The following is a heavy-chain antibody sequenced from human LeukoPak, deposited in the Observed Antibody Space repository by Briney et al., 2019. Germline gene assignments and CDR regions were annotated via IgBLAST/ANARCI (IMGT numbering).Heavy chain of an antibody. D-gene: IGHD6-19*01. Sequence: PGGSLRLSCAASGFTFSSYGMHWVRQAPGKGLEWEAFIHYDGSNKYYADSVKGRFTISRDNSKNTLYLQMNSLRAEDTAVYYCAKDAGSGFTRYFDYWGQGTLVTVSS. CDR2: IHYDGSNK. CDR3: AKDAGSGFTRYFDY. CDR1: GFTFSSYG. J-gene: IGHJ4*02. V-gene: IGHV3-30*02.